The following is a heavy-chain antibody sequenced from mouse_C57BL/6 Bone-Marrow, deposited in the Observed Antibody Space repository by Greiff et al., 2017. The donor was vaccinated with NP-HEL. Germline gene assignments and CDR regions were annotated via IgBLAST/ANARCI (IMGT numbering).Heavy chain of an antibody. Sequence: EVQLQQSGPVLVKPGASVKMSCKASGYTFTDYYMNWVKQSHGKSLEWIGVINPYNGGTSSNQKFKGKATLTVDKSSSTAYMELNSLTSEDSAVYYCASIPTVVAREDYWGQGTTLTVSS. J-gene: IGHJ2*01. CDR2: INPYNGGT. V-gene: IGHV1-19*01. CDR1: GYTFTDYY. CDR3: ASIPTVVAREDY. D-gene: IGHD1-1*01.